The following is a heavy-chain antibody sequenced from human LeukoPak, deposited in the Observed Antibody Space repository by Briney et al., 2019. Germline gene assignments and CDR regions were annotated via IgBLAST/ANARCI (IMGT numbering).Heavy chain of an antibody. Sequence: SETLSLTCTVSGGSISSYYWSWLRQPPGKGLEWIGYIYYSGSTNYNPSLKSRVTISVDTSKDQFSLKLSSVTAADTAVYYCARDLRQQLVQWFDPWGQGTLVTVSS. CDR1: GGSISSYY. J-gene: IGHJ5*02. CDR2: IYYSGST. V-gene: IGHV4-59*01. CDR3: ARDLRQQLVQWFDP. D-gene: IGHD6-13*01.